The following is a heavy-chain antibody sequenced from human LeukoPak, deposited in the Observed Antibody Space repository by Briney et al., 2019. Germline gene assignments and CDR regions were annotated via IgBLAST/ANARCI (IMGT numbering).Heavy chain of an antibody. CDR1: GYTFTYRY. Sequence: ASVKVSCKASGYTFTYRYLHWVRQAPGQALEWMGWINPNSGGTNYAQKFQGRVTMTRDTSISTAYMELSRLRSDDTAVYYCARDKRGAIQYWGQGTLVTVSS. J-gene: IGHJ4*02. CDR3: ARDKRGAIQY. V-gene: IGHV1-2*02. CDR2: INPNSGGT. D-gene: IGHD3-10*01.